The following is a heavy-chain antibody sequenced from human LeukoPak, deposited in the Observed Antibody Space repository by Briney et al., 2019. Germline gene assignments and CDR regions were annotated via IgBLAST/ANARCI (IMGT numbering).Heavy chain of an antibody. CDR1: GVSFSDYA. V-gene: IGHV3-30*02. CDR2: IRHDGSNE. D-gene: IGHD2-2*01. Sequence: GGSLRLSCAPSGVSFSDYAMRWVRRAPGKGLEWVAFIRHDGSNEYYADSVKGRFIISRDKSKNTLYLQIRSLRPDDTAVYNCPSHTTRVLVRLPALGSWGQGTLVTVSS. J-gene: IGHJ5*02. CDR3: PSHTTRVLVRLPALGS.